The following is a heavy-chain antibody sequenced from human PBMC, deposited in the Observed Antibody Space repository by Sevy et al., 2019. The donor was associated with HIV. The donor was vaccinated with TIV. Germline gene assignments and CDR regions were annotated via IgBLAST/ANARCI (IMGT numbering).Heavy chain of an antibody. CDR3: ARDLAARDQYYYYGMDV. D-gene: IGHD6-6*01. CDR2: IWYDGSNK. Sequence: GGSLRLSCAASGFTFSSYGMHWVRQAPGKGLEWEAVIWYDGSNKYYADSVKRRFTISRDNSKNTLYLQMNSLRAEDTAVYYCARDLAARDQYYYYGMDVWGQGTTVTVSS. J-gene: IGHJ6*02. V-gene: IGHV3-33*01. CDR1: GFTFSSYG.